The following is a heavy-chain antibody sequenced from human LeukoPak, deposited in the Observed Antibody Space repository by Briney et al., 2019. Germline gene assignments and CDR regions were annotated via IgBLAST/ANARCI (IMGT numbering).Heavy chain of an antibody. CDR3: ARGNAD. J-gene: IGHJ4*02. V-gene: IGHV4-59*01. CDR2: ISYSGST. Sequence: SETLSLTCTVSGGSINSYYWSWIRQTTGKGLEWIGYISYSGSTNYNPSLKSRVTISLGTSKNQFFLKLNSVTAADTALYYCARGNADWGQGTLVTVS. CDR1: GGSINSYY.